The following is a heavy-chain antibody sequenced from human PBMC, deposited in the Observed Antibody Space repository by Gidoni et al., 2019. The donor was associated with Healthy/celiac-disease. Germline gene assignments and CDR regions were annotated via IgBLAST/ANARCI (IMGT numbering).Heavy chain of an antibody. J-gene: IGHJ6*02. CDR1: GFTFSSYG. CDR2: IWYDGSKK. V-gene: IGHV3-33*01. CDR3: ARAPLWVQGYYYYGMDV. Sequence: QVQLVESGGGVVQPGRSLRLSCAASGFTFSSYGMHWVRQAPGKGLEWVAVIWYDGSKKYYADSVKGRFTISRDNSKNTLYLQMNSLRAEDTAVYYCARAPLWVQGYYYYGMDVWGQGTTVTVSS. D-gene: IGHD3-16*01.